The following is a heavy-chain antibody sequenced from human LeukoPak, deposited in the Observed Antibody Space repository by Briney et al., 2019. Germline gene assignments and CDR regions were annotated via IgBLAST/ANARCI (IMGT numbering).Heavy chain of an antibody. J-gene: IGHJ6*04. D-gene: IGHD3-10*02. CDR2: ISSSGNTT. V-gene: IGHV3-11*04. Sequence: GGSLRLSCAASGFTFSDNYMSWIRQAPGKGLEWVSYISSSGNTTYNADSVKGRFSITRDNAKNSLYLQMNSLRAEDTAVYYCAELGITMIGGVWGKGTTVTISS. CDR3: AELGITMIGGV. CDR1: GFTFSDNY.